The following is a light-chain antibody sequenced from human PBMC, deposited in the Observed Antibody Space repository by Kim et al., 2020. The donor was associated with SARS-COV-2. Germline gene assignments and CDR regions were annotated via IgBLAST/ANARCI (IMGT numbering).Light chain of an antibody. J-gene: IGKJ4*01. CDR3: QQRSNWPLT. CDR2: DAS. V-gene: IGKV3-11*01. CDR1: PSVSSY. Sequence: SLSPGDRATLSCRASPSVSSYLAWYQQKPGQAPRLLFYDASNRATGIPARFSGSGSGTDFTLTISSLEPEDFAVYYCQQRSNWPLTFGGGTKLEI.